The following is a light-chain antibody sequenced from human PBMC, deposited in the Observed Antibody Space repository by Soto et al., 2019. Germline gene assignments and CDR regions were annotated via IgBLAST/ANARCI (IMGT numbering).Light chain of an antibody. Sequence: VVLTQSPATLSLSPGEPATLSCRASRDVYINALAWYQQKPGRTPTLLIYGASTRATGIPDRFSATGSGTEFSFTISSVEPEDFAVYYCQQYGASPFTFGPGTRVEI. V-gene: IGKV3-20*01. CDR2: GAS. CDR1: RDVYINA. CDR3: QQYGASPFT. J-gene: IGKJ3*01.